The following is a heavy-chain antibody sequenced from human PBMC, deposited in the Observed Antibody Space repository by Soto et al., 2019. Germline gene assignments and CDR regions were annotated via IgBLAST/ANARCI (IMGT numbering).Heavy chain of an antibody. D-gene: IGHD2-15*01. J-gene: IGHJ6*03. CDR2: IYYSGST. Sequence: QVQLQESGPGLVKPSETLSLTCTVSGGSISHSYWSWIRQPPGRGLEWIGYIYYSGSTTYNPSLNSRVTISVDTSKNQFSLKLSSVTAADTALYYCAKTRGGIWAWYYLDVWGKGTTVTVSS. CDR3: AKTRGGIWAWYYLDV. CDR1: GGSISHSY. V-gene: IGHV4-59*08.